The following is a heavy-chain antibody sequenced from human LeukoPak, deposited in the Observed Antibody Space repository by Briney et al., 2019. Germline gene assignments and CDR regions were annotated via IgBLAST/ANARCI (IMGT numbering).Heavy chain of an antibody. CDR2: INPSGGST. J-gene: IGHJ4*02. CDR3: ARAAGWLLPPDY. D-gene: IGHD3-22*01. V-gene: IGHV1-46*01. CDR1: GYTFTSYY. Sequence: GASVTVSCKASGYTFTSYYMHWVRQAPGQGLEWMGIINPSGGSTSYAQKFQGRVTMTRDTSTSTVYMELSSLRSEDTAVYYCARAAGWLLPPDYWGQGTLVTVSS.